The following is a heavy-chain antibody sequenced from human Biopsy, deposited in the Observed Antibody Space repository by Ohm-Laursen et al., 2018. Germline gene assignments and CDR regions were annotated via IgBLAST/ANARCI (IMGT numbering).Heavy chain of an antibody. CDR1: GFTEKKKK. J-gene: IGHJ4*02. Sequence: SLRLSCAAPGFTEKKKKMRKKSQAPGKGLEWVSIIYLDGNTYYTDSVKGRFTISRDNSKNALYLQMNSLRPADTAKYYCVRGRAYWGQGTLVTVSS. CDR2: IYLDGNT. V-gene: IGHV3-53*01. CDR3: VRGRAY.